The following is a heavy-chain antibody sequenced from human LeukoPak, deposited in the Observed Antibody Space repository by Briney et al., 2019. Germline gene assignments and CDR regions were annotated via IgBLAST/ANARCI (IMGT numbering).Heavy chain of an antibody. CDR2: IYYSGST. CDR3: ARPPGYSYGYDAVGAFDI. CDR1: GGSLSSSSYY. J-gene: IGHJ3*02. D-gene: IGHD5-18*01. V-gene: IGHV4-39*01. Sequence: ETQSLTCTVSGGSLSSSSYYWGWIRQPPGKGLEWIGSIYYSGSTYYNPSLKSRVTISVDPSKNQFSLQLSSLTAADTAVYYCARPPGYSYGYDAVGAFDIWGQGTMV.